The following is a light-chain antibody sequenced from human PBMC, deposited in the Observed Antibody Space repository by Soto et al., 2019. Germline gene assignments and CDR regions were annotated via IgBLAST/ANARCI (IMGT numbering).Light chain of an antibody. CDR3: QHYHGWPFT. CDR2: GAS. V-gene: IGKV3-15*01. J-gene: IGKJ2*01. Sequence: EILMTQSPATLSVSSGERATLSCRASQSVSSDLAWYQHHPGQAPRLLIYGASTRVTGTPPRFSGRGSGTDFTLTIASLQAEDFAVYYCQHYHGWPFTFGQGTKLEMK. CDR1: QSVSSD.